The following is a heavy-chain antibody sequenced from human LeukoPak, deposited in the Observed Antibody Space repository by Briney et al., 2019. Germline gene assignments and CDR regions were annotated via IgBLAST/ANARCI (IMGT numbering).Heavy chain of an antibody. V-gene: IGHV3-30*03. CDR3: ARGPRFAIRMIVVVTKGHFDY. D-gene: IGHD3-22*01. Sequence: PGGSLRLSCVASEFTFRSYDMHWVRQAPGKGLEWVAVISYDGNNKYYADSVKGRFTISRDNSKNTVYLQMNSLRAEDTAVYYCARGPRFAIRMIVVVTKGHFDYWGQGTLVTVSS. J-gene: IGHJ4*02. CDR2: ISYDGNNK. CDR1: EFTFRSYD.